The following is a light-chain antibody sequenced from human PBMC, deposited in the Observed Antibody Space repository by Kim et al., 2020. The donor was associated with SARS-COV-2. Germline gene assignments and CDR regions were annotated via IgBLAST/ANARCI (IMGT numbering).Light chain of an antibody. J-gene: IGKJ1*01. Sequence: SPGERATLSCRASQRVGSSYLAWYQQKPGEGPRLLIYGASSRATGVPERFSGSGSGTDFTLTITRLEPEDFAVYYCQQYGNSPHTFGQGTKVDIK. CDR2: GAS. V-gene: IGKV3-20*01. CDR1: QRVGSSY. CDR3: QQYGNSPHT.